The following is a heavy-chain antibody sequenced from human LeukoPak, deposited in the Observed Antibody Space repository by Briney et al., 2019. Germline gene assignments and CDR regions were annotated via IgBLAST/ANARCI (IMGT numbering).Heavy chain of an antibody. CDR1: GFTFSKAW. V-gene: IGHV3-15*01. CDR2: MKSKTDGGTT. J-gene: IGHJ6*03. CDR3: TTDGIVVPATSTRGGPFYYYYMDV. D-gene: IGHD2-2*01. Sequence: PGGSLRLSCAASGFTFSKAWLSWVRQAPGKGLEWVGRMKSKTDGGTTDYAAPVKGRFTISRDDSKNTLYLQMNSLTTEDSAVYYCTTDGIVVPATSTRGGPFYYYYMDVWGKGTTVTVSS.